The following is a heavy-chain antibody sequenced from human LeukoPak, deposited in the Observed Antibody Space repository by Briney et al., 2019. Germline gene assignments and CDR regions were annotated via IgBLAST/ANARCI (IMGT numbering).Heavy chain of an antibody. CDR1: GFTFSSYA. D-gene: IGHD3-3*01. CDR2: ISYDGSNK. Sequence: PGRSLRLSCAASGFTFSSYAMHWVRQAPGKGLEWVAVISYDGSNKYYADSVKGRFTISRDNSKNTLYLQMNSLRAEDTAVYYCARDRYYDFWSGYCRRDYYYYGMDVWGQGTTVTVSS. V-gene: IGHV3-30-3*01. J-gene: IGHJ6*02. CDR3: ARDRYYDFWSGYCRRDYYYYGMDV.